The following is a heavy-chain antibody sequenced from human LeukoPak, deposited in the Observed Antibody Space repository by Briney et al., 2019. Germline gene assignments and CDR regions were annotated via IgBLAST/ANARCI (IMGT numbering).Heavy chain of an antibody. Sequence: SETLSLTCTVSGASLSSSYWNWIRQTPGKGLEWIGYMYDSGNTKYNPSLKSRVTISVDTSKNQFFLRLTSVTAADTAIYYCARHSGRDSSCPWGQGTLVTVSS. V-gene: IGHV4-59*08. D-gene: IGHD6-6*01. CDR1: GASLSSSY. CDR2: MYDSGNT. CDR3: ARHSGRDSSCP. J-gene: IGHJ4*02.